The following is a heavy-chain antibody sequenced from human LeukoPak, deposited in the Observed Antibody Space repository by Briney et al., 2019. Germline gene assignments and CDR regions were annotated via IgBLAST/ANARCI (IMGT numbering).Heavy chain of an antibody. J-gene: IGHJ4*02. D-gene: IGHD3-22*01. Sequence: SVKVSCKASGYTFTGYYMHWVRQAPGQGLEWMGRIIPILGIANYAQKFQGRVTITADKSTSTAYMELSSLRSEDTAVYYCARGGYYDSSEPFDYWGQGTLVTVSS. CDR2: IIPILGIA. CDR3: ARGGYYDSSEPFDY. V-gene: IGHV1-69*02. CDR1: GYTFTGYY.